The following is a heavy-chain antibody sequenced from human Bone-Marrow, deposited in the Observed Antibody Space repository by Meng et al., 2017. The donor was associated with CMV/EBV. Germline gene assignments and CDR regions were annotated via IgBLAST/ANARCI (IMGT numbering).Heavy chain of an antibody. J-gene: IGHJ4*01. CDR1: GVSVSSASYY. CDR2: IYYSGST. CDR3: ARGDDHLEWLVYSKSVSFDY. Sequence: SESLSRTCTVSGVSVSSASYYWSWIRQPPGKGLEWIGYIYYSGSTNYNPSLKSRVTISVDTSKNQFSLKLSSVTAADTAVYYCARGDDHLEWLVYSKSVSFDYWGQGTRVTGSS. D-gene: IGHD3-3*01. V-gene: IGHV4-61*01.